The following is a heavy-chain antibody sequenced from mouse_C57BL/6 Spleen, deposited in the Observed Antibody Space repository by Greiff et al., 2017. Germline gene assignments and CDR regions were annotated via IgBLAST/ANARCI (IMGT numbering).Heavy chain of an antibody. J-gene: IGHJ2*01. Sequence: QQSCKASGYTFTSYWMQWVTQRPGQGLEWIGEIDPSDSDTNYNQTFKGKATLTVDTSSSTAYMQLSSLTSEDSAVYYCARGKRDYYGSSYLFDYWGQGTTLTVSA. D-gene: IGHD1-1*01. V-gene: IGHV1-50*01. CDR1: GYTFTSYW. CDR2: IDPSDSDT. CDR3: ARGKRDYYGSSYLFDY.